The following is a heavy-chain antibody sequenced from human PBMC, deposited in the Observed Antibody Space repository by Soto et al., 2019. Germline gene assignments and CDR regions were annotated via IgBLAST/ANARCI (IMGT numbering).Heavy chain of an antibody. Sequence: GGSLRLSCAASGITCSDHYIDWVRQTPGKGLEWVGRTRNKDNSYTTEYAASVKGRFTISRDESKNSVSLQMNSLKTEDTAVYYCAREQRSGPNYYGMDVWGQETTVTVS. CDR2: TRNKDNSYTT. CDR1: GITCSDHY. CDR3: AREQRSGPNYYGMDV. V-gene: IGHV3-72*01. J-gene: IGHJ6*02. D-gene: IGHD6-19*01.